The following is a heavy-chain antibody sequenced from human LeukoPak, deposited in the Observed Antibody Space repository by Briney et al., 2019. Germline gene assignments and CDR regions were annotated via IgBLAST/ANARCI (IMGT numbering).Heavy chain of an antibody. V-gene: IGHV1-69*13. Sequence: ASVKVSCKASGGTFSSYAISWVRQAPGQGLEWMGGIIPIFGTANYAQKFQGRVTITADESTSTAYMELSSLRSEDTAVYYCARPRRIQGAQPFDYWGQGTLVTVSS. CDR3: ARPRRIQGAQPFDY. J-gene: IGHJ4*02. CDR1: GGTFSSYA. D-gene: IGHD3-10*01. CDR2: IIPIFGTA.